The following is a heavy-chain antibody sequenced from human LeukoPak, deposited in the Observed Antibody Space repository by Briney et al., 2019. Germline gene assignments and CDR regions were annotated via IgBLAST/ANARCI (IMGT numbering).Heavy chain of an antibody. J-gene: IGHJ3*02. CDR1: GFRFGSDW. CDR3: ARYYDPTVGDAFDI. V-gene: IGHV3-7*01. D-gene: IGHD3-16*01. Sequence: GGSLRLSCAASGFRFGSDWMTWVRQAPGKGLEWVANINPDGNEKYYVDSVRGRFTISRDNGKNSLYLQLNSLRAEDTAVYYCARYYDPTVGDAFDIWGQGTMVTVSS. CDR2: INPDGNEK.